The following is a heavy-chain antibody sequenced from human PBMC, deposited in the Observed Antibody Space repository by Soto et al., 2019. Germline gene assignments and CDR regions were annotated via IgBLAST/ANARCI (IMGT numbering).Heavy chain of an antibody. J-gene: IGHJ4*02. V-gene: IGHV3-30*18. CDR1: GFRFSDYP. D-gene: IGHD6-25*01. CDR2: ISHDGNRQ. CDR3: AKDRGYINSPFDL. Sequence: PGGSLRLSCVGSGFRFSDYPLNWVRQAPGQGLEWVVLISHDGNRQFYAESVKGRFTVSRDNSRDTVSLEMNGLRPEDTAIYYCAKDRGYINSPFDLWGQGTLVTVSS.